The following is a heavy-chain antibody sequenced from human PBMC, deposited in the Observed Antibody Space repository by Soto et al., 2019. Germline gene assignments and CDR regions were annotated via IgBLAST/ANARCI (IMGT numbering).Heavy chain of an antibody. CDR3: TTETSFWYDSSGYYYPFDY. Sequence: GGSLRLSCAASGFTFSNAWMSWVRQAPGKGLEWVGRIKSKTDGGTTDYAAPVKGRFTISRDDSKNTLYLQMNSLKTEDTAVYYCTTETSFWYDSSGYYYPFDYWGQGTLVTVSS. CDR1: GFTFSNAW. V-gene: IGHV3-15*01. D-gene: IGHD3-22*01. CDR2: IKSKTDGGTT. J-gene: IGHJ4*02.